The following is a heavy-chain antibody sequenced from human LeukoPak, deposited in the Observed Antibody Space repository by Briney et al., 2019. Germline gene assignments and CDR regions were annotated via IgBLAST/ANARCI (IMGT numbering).Heavy chain of an antibody. CDR3: ARRNIVVITAGDAFDI. CDR1: GYTLTSYD. D-gene: IGHD3-22*01. CDR2: MNPNSGNT. V-gene: IGHV1-8*01. J-gene: IGHJ3*02. Sequence: ASVKVSCKASGYTLTSYDINWVRQATGQGLEWMGWMNPNSGNTGYAQKFQGRVTMTRNTSISTAYMEPSSLRSEDTAVYYCARRNIVVITAGDAFDIWGQGTMVTVSS.